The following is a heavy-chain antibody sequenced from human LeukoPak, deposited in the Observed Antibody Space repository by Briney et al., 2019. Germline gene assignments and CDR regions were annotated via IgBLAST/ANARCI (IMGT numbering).Heavy chain of an antibody. D-gene: IGHD3-10*01. Sequence: QPGGSLRLSCAASGVAFDSHGMHWVRQAPGKGLEWVAVIWYDGSNKDYADSVKGRFTISRDNSKNTLYLQMNSLRAEDTAVYYCARAQTYYGSGSYLYWGQGTLVTVSS. V-gene: IGHV3-33*01. CDR3: ARAQTYYGSGSYLY. CDR2: IWYDGSNK. CDR1: GVAFDSHG. J-gene: IGHJ4*02.